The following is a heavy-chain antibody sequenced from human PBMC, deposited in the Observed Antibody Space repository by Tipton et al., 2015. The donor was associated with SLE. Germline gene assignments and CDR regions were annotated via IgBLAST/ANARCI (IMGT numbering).Heavy chain of an antibody. J-gene: IGHJ4*02. CDR3: ATRGAFGVVTFFDS. V-gene: IGHV4-34*01. D-gene: IGHD3-3*01. CDR1: GGSFSGYY. Sequence: TLSLTCAVYGGSFSGYYWSWIRQPPGKGLEWIGEINHSGSTNYSPSLKSRVTISVDTSKNQFSLKLSSVTAADTAVYYCATRGAFGVVTFFDSWGQGTLVTVSS. CDR2: INHSGST.